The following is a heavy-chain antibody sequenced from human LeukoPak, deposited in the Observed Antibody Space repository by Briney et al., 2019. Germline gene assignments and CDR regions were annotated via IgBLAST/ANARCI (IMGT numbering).Heavy chain of an antibody. CDR1: GFTFSSYS. CDR3: ARDLSQGGFYGDYDDY. D-gene: IGHD4-17*01. V-gene: IGHV3-21*01. J-gene: IGHJ4*02. Sequence: PGGSLRLSCAASGFTFSSYSMNWVRQVPGKGLEWVSSISSSSSYIYYADSVKGRFTTSRDNAKNSLYLQMNSLRAEDTAVYYCARDLSQGGFYGDYDDYWGQGTLVTVSS. CDR2: ISSSSSYI.